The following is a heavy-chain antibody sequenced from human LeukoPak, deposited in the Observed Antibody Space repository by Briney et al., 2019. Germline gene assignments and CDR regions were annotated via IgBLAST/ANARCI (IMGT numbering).Heavy chain of an antibody. CDR1: GGSISSSSYY. V-gene: IGHV4-39*01. Sequence: SETLSLTCTVSGGSISSSSYYWGWIRQPPGKGLEWIGSIYYSGSTYYNPSLKSRVTISVDTSENQFSLKLSSVTAADTAVYYCARRGGGWRKTYYFDYWGQGTLVTVSS. J-gene: IGHJ4*02. CDR2: IYYSGST. CDR3: ARRGGGWRKTYYFDY. D-gene: IGHD6-19*01.